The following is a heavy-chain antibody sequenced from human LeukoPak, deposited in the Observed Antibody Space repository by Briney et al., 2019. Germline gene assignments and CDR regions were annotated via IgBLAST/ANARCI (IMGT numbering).Heavy chain of an antibody. D-gene: IGHD3-22*01. Sequence: ASVKVSCKASGYTFTSYYMHWVRQATGQGLEWMGWMNPNSGNTGYAQKFQGRVTMTRNTSISTAYMELSSLRSEDTAVYYCARAHSSGYYPDYWGQGTLVTVSS. CDR3: ARAHSSGYYPDY. CDR1: GYTFTSYY. J-gene: IGHJ4*02. CDR2: MNPNSGNT. V-gene: IGHV1-8*02.